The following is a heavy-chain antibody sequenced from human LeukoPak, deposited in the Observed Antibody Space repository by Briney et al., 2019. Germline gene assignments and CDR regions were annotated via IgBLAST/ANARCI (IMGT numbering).Heavy chain of an antibody. D-gene: IGHD4-11*01. CDR3: ARSNTMTSNYYYGMDV. J-gene: IGHJ6*02. Sequence: PGRSLRLSCAASGLTFRSHGMQWVRQAPGKGLECVVVIWYDGSKTYYADSVKGRFTISRDNSKNTLDLQMSSLRAEDTAVYYCARSNTMTSNYYYGMDVWGQGTTVTVSS. CDR2: IWYDGSKT. CDR1: GLTFRSHG. V-gene: IGHV3-33*01.